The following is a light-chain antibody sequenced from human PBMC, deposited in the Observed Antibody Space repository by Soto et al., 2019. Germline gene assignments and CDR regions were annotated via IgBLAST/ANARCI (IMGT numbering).Light chain of an antibody. CDR3: CSYAGSSTLV. CDR1: SNDVGSYNL. CDR2: EGS. Sequence: QSVLTQPASVSGSPGQSITISCTGTSNDVGSYNLVSWYQQHPGKAPKLMIYEGSERPSGVSDRLSGSKSGNTASLTISGLQAEDESDYYCCSYAGSSTLVFGGGTKLTVL. J-gene: IGLJ3*02. V-gene: IGLV2-23*01.